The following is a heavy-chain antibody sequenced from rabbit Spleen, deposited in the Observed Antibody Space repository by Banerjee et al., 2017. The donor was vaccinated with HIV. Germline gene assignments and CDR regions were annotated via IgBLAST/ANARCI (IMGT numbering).Heavy chain of an antibody. CDR2: IYAAKGST. CDR3: ARDFPNNGWGEFNL. CDR1: GIDFTKYY. V-gene: IGHV1S7*01. Sequence: QLTETGGGLVQPGGSLTLSCKASGIDFTKYYITWFRQAPGKGLEWIGIIYAAKGSTDYASWVNGRFTISSDNAQSTVDLKMTSLTAADTATYFCARDFPNNGWGEFNLWGPGTLVTVS. D-gene: IGHD4-1*01. J-gene: IGHJ4*01.